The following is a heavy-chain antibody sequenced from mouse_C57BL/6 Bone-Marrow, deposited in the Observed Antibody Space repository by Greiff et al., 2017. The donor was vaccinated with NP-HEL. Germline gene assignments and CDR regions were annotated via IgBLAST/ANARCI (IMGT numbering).Heavy chain of an antibody. D-gene: IGHD3-2*02. CDR3: ARQTQAYFDV. J-gene: IGHJ1*03. V-gene: IGHV5-12*01. Sequence: EVMLVESGGGLVQPGGSLKLSCAASGFTFSDYYMYWVRQTPEKRLEWVAYISNGGGSTYYPDTVKGRFTISRDNAKNTLYLQMSRLKSEDTARYYCARQTQAYFDVWGTGTTVTVSS. CDR2: ISNGGGST. CDR1: GFTFSDYY.